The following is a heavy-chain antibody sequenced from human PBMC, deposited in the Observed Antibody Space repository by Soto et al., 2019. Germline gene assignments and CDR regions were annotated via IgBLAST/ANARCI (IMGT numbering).Heavy chain of an antibody. CDR1: GFTFSSYA. CDR2: ISGSGGST. V-gene: IGHV3-23*01. J-gene: IGHJ4*02. CDR3: AKVAVLLRFLEWLPAYYFDY. D-gene: IGHD3-3*01. Sequence: GGSLRLSCAASGFTFSSYAMSWVRQAPGKGLEWVSAISGSGGSTYYADSVKGRFTISRDNSKNTLYLQMNSLRAEDTAVYYCAKVAVLLRFLEWLPAYYFDYWGQGTLVTVSS.